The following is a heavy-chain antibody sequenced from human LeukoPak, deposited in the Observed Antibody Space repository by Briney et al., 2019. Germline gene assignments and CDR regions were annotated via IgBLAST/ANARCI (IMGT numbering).Heavy chain of an antibody. D-gene: IGHD6-19*01. CDR2: ISWDGGST. Sequence: GGSLRLSCAASGFTFDDYAMHWVRQAPGKGLEWVSLISWDGGSTYYADSVKGRFTISRDNSKSSLYLQMNSLRAEDTALYYCAKALSKAVAGLVWWFDPWGQGTLVTVSS. V-gene: IGHV3-43D*03. CDR3: AKALSKAVAGLVWWFDP. CDR1: GFTFDDYA. J-gene: IGHJ5*02.